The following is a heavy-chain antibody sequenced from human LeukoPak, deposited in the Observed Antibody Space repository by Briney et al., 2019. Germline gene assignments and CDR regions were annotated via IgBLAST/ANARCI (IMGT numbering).Heavy chain of an antibody. V-gene: IGHV3-7*05. Sequence: GGSLRLSCAASGYTFSSHWMNWVRQAPGKGLEWVANIKEDGSEKYYVDSVKGRFTISRDNAKNSLCLQTNSLRAEDTAIYYCVRSGGYWGQGTLVTVSS. CDR3: VRSGGY. CDR1: GYTFSSHW. D-gene: IGHD1-26*01. J-gene: IGHJ4*02. CDR2: IKEDGSEK.